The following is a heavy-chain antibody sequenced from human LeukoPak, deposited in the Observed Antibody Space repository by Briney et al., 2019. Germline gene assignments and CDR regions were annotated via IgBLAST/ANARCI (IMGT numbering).Heavy chain of an antibody. D-gene: IGHD1/OR15-1a*01. Sequence: GGSLRLSCAASGFTFSTYSMNWVRQAPGKGLEWVSYIKYSGDIIYYADSVKGRFTISRDSASNSLYLQMNGLRAEDTAVYYCATSKWDNIGHLVCWGQGTLVTVTS. V-gene: IGHV3-48*01. CDR1: GFTFSTYS. J-gene: IGHJ4*02. CDR2: IKYSGDII. CDR3: ATSKWDNIGHLVC.